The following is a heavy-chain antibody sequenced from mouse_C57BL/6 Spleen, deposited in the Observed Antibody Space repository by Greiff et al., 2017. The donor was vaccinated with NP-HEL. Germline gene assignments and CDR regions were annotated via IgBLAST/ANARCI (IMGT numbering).Heavy chain of an antibody. CDR2: IDPSDSET. Sequence: VQLQQPGAELVRPGSSVKLSCKASGYTFTSYWMHWVKQRPIQGLEWIGNIDPSDSETHYTQKFKDKATLTVDKSSSTAYMQLSSLTSEDSAVYYCASITKGLDYWGQGTTLTVSS. D-gene: IGHD1-1*01. CDR1: GYTFTSYW. J-gene: IGHJ2*01. CDR3: ASITKGLDY. V-gene: IGHV1-52*01.